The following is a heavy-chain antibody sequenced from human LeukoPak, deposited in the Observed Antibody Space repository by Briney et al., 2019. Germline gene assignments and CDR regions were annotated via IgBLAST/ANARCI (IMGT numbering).Heavy chain of an antibody. CDR3: ARVCVSMGCYSYYGMDV. J-gene: IGHJ6*02. CDR2: IYYSGST. CDR1: GGSINSGDYY. V-gene: IGHV4-30-4*01. D-gene: IGHD3-10*02. Sequence: SQTLSLTCTVSGGSINSGDYYWSWIRQPPGKGLEWIAYIYYSGSTYYNPSLKSRVTISVDTSKNQFSLKLSSVTAADTAVYYCARVCVSMGCYSYYGMDVWGQGTTFTVSS.